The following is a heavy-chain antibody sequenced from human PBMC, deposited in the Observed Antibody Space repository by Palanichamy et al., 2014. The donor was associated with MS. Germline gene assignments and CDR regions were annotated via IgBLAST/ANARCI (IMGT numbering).Heavy chain of an antibody. Sequence: NYNMNWVRQAPGKGLEWVSYISSSSSTIYYADSVKGRFTISRDNAKNSLYLQMNSLRAEDTAVYYCARDRVSFGYYAEYWGQGTLVTVSS. CDR2: ISSSSSTI. CDR3: ARDRVSFGYYAEY. CDR1: NYN. V-gene: IGHV3-48*01. J-gene: IGHJ4*02. D-gene: IGHD3-22*01.